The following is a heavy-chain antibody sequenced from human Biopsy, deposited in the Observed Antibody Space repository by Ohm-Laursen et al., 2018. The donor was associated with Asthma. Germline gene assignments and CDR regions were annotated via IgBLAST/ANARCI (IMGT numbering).Heavy chain of an antibody. CDR1: SGSGGYMRSGNYY. CDR2: IYYSGTT. J-gene: IGHJ6*02. D-gene: IGHD6-13*01. Sequence: SDTLSLTCSLSSGSGGYMRSGNYYWGWIRQPPGKGLEWIGSIYYSGTTYYTPPRESRVTVSADTSKNQFSLKLTSVTAADTAVYYCVRGSSSWHHGPFHYYYGLDVWGQGTTATVSS. CDR3: VRGSSSWHHGPFHYYYGLDV. V-gene: IGHV4-39*01.